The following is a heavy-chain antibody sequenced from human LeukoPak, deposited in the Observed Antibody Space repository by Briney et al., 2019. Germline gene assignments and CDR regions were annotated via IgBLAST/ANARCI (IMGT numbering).Heavy chain of an antibody. CDR1: GFTFSSYS. V-gene: IGHV3-21*01. CDR3: ARAHYCSGGSCYLDY. D-gene: IGHD2-15*01. J-gene: IGHJ4*02. CDR2: ISSSSCI. Sequence: PGGSLRLSCAASGFTFSSYSMNRVRQAPGKGLEWVSSISSSSCIYYADSVKGRFTISRDNAKNSLYLQMNSLRAEDTAVYYCARAHYCSGGSCYLDYWGQGTLVTVSS.